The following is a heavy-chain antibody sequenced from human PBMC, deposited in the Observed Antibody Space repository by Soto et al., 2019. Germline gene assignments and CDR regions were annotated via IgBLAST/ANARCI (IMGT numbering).Heavy chain of an antibody. CDR3: ARVPGIAVAGTEPYYYYGMDV. CDR1: GYTFTGYY. J-gene: IGHJ6*02. D-gene: IGHD6-19*01. Sequence: ASVKVSCKASGYTFTGYYMHWVRQAPGQGLEWMGWINPNSGGTNYAQKFQGWVTMTRDTSISTAYMELSSVTAADTAVYYCARVPGIAVAGTEPYYYYGMDVWGQGTTVTVSS. CDR2: INPNSGGT. V-gene: IGHV1-2*04.